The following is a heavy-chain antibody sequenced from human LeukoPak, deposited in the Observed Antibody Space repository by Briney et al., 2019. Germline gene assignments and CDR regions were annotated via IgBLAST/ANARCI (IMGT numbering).Heavy chain of an antibody. Sequence: ASVKVSCKASGYTFTGYYMHWVRQAPGQGLEWMGWINPNSGGTNYAQKFQGRVTMTRNTSISTAYMELSSLRSEDTAVYYCARPKGIAAAGTRWFDPWGQGTLVTVSS. J-gene: IGHJ5*02. CDR3: ARPKGIAAAGTRWFDP. CDR1: GYTFTGYY. D-gene: IGHD6-13*01. CDR2: INPNSGGT. V-gene: IGHV1-2*02.